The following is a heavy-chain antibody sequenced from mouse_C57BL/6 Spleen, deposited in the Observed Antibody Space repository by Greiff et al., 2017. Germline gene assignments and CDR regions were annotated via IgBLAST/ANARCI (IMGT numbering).Heavy chain of an antibody. J-gene: IGHJ4*01. CDR2: IYPGSGST. D-gene: IGHD2-1*01. Sequence: QVQLQQPGAELVKPGASVKMSCKASGYTFTSYWITWVKQRPGQGLEWIGDIYPGSGSTNYNEKFKSKATLTVDTSSSTAYMQLSSLTSEDSAVYYCARGYYGNYYAMDYWGQGTSVTVSS. CDR1: GYTFTSYW. CDR3: ARGYYGNYYAMDY. V-gene: IGHV1-55*01.